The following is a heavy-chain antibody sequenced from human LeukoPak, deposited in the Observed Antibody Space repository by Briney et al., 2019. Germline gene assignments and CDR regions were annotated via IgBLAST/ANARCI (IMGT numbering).Heavy chain of an antibody. J-gene: IGHJ4*02. D-gene: IGHD3-3*01. CDR1: GFTFSSYS. Sequence: GGSLRLSCAASGFTFSSYSMKWVRQTPGKGLEWVSFISGSSIISYADSVKGRFTISRDNAKNSLYLQMNSLRAEDTAVYYCARGANDFWSGYYREDAQFFDYWGQGTLVTVSS. V-gene: IGHV3-48*04. CDR3: ARGANDFWSGYYREDAQFFDY. CDR2: ISGSSII.